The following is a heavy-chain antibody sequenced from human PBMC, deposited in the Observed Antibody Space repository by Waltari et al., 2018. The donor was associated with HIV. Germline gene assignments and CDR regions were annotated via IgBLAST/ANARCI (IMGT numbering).Heavy chain of an antibody. J-gene: IGHJ5*02. Sequence: QVQLQQWGTGLLKSSETLSLNFGVYDESLSGYYWAWIRQPPGKGLEWIRDVSHSGSTKYNPSLKTRVTLSVDTSNNQFSLTMRLLTAADTAVYFCARYSGRSTKDWFDPWGQGTLVSVSS. CDR1: DESLSGYY. CDR3: ARYSGRSTKDWFDP. V-gene: IGHV4-34*02. CDR2: VSHSGST. D-gene: IGHD1-26*01.